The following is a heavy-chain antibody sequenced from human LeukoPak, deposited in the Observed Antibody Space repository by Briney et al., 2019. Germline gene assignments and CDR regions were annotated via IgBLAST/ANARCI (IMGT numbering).Heavy chain of an antibody. D-gene: IGHD2/OR15-2a*01. Sequence: PGGSLRLSCAASGLTFHNTWMHWIRQAPGKGLVWVSRIINDGITTTYADSVKGRFTISRDNAKKTVYLQMNSLRADDTAVYYCAADGEYAFLVWGQGTMVTVCS. CDR3: AADGEYAFLV. J-gene: IGHJ3*01. CDR2: IINDGITT. V-gene: IGHV3-74*01. CDR1: GLTFHNTW.